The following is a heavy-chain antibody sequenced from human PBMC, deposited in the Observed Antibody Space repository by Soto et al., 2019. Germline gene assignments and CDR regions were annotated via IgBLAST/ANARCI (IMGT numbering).Heavy chain of an antibody. V-gene: IGHV4-39*01. Sequence: QLQLQESGPGLVKPSETLSLTCTVSGGSISSSSYYWGWIRQPPGKGLEWIGSIYYSGSTYYNPSLKSRVTISVDTSKNQFSLKLSSVTAADTAVYYCARYRPNSLTDYWGQGTLVTVSS. D-gene: IGHD2-15*01. J-gene: IGHJ4*02. CDR1: GGSISSSSYY. CDR2: IYYSGST. CDR3: ARYRPNSLTDY.